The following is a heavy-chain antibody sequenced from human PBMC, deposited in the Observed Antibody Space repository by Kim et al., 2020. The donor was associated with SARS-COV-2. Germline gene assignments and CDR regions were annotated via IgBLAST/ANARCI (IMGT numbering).Heavy chain of an antibody. J-gene: IGHJ5*02. D-gene: IGHD6-6*01. CDR1: GGSFSGYY. Sequence: SETLSLTCAVYGGSFSGYYWSWIRQPPGKGLEWIGEINHSGSTNYNPSLKSRVTISVDTSKNQFSLKLSSVTAADTAVYYCARVDRDEYSSSSVWFDPWGQGTLVTVSS. V-gene: IGHV4-34*01. CDR3: ARVDRDEYSSSSVWFDP. CDR2: INHSGST.